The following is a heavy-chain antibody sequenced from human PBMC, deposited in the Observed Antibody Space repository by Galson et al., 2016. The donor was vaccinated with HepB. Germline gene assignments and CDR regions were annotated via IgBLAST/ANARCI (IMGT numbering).Heavy chain of an antibody. CDR1: GFTFSDYY. CDR3: ARDQDFTFNYDSSGSRHPLGGMDV. CDR2: ISTTGSTT. J-gene: IGHJ6*02. V-gene: IGHV3-11*01. D-gene: IGHD3-22*01. Sequence: SLRLSCAASGFTFSDYYLTWIRQAPGKGLEWVSYISTTGSTTFYADSVKGRFTISRDNTKRSMYLQMHSLRAEDTAVYYCARDQDFTFNYDSSGSRHPLGGMDVWGQGTRVTVSS.